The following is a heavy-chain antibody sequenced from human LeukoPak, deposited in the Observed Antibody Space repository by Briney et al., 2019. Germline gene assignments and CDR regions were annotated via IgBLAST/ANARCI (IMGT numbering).Heavy chain of an antibody. D-gene: IGHD1-26*01. J-gene: IGHJ4*02. CDR3: ARHEWELLDHFDY. CDR2: IYYSGST. V-gene: IGHV4-39*01. Sequence: SETLSLTCTVSGGSFSSYYWGWIRQPPGKGLEWIGSIYYSGSTYYNPSLKSRVTISVDTSKNQFSLKLSSVTAADTAVYYCARHEWELLDHFDYWGQGILVTVSS. CDR1: GGSFSSYY.